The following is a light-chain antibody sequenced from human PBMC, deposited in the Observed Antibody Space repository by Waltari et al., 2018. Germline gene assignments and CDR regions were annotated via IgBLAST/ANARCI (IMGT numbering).Light chain of an antibody. CDR3: QQYYSTPWT. V-gene: IGKV4-1*01. CDR2: WAS. CDR1: QSVLYSSNNKSY. J-gene: IGKJ1*01. Sequence: DIVMTQSPDSLAVSLGERATINCKSSQSVLYSSNNKSYLAWYQHKPGQPPKLLIYWASTLESGVPDRFSGSGSGTDFTLTISSLQVEDVAVYYCQQYYSTPWTSGQGTKVEI.